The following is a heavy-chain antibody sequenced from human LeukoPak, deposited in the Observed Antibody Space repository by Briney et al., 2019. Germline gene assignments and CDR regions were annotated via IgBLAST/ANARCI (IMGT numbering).Heavy chain of an antibody. D-gene: IGHD1-1*01. CDR1: GYSFTSYW. Sequence: GESLKISCKGSGYSFTSYWIGWVRQMPGKGLEWMGIIYPGDSDTRYSPSFQGQVTISADKSISTAYLQWSSLKASDTAMYYCAKLGDLNDGARNWFDPWGQGTLVTVSS. V-gene: IGHV5-51*01. CDR2: IYPGDSDT. CDR3: AKLGDLNDGARNWFDP. J-gene: IGHJ5*02.